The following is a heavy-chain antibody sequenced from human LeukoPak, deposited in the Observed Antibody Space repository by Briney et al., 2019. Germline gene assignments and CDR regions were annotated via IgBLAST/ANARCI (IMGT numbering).Heavy chain of an antibody. D-gene: IGHD3-16*02. CDR2: ISAYNGNT. CDR3: ARGFLGFIRLVDFSSFDY. CDR1: GYTFTSYG. Sequence: ASVKVSCKASGYTFTSYGISWVRQAPGQGLEWMGWISAYNGNTNYAQKLQGRVTMTTDTSTSTAYMELRSLRSDDTAVYYCARGFLGFIRLVDFSSFDYWGQGTLVTASS. J-gene: IGHJ4*02. V-gene: IGHV1-18*01.